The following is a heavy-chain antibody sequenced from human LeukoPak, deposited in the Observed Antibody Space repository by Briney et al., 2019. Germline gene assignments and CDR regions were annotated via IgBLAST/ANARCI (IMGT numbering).Heavy chain of an antibody. D-gene: IGHD4-17*01. Sequence: GGSLRLSCAASGFTFYDYGMSSVPQAPGEGLWWVSGINGNGDSTGYADSVKGRFTISRDNAKNSLYLQMNSLRAEDTAVYYCARDPTANGYGDYVFDYWGQGTLVTVSS. CDR1: GFTFYDYG. CDR3: ARDPTANGYGDYVFDY. CDR2: INGNGDST. V-gene: IGHV3-20*04. J-gene: IGHJ4*02.